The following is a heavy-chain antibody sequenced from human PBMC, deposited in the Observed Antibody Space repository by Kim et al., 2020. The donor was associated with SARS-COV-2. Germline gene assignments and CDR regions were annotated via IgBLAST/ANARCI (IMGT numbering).Heavy chain of an antibody. J-gene: IGHJ5*02. CDR3: ARDRGGYCTNGVCYTGWFDP. Sequence: SETLSLTCTVSGGSISSGGYYWSWIRQHPGKGLEWIGYIYYSGSTYYNPSLKSRVTISVDTSKNQFSLKLSSVTAADTAVYYCARDRGGYCTNGVCYTGWFDPWGPGTLVTVSS. CDR2: IYYSGST. V-gene: IGHV4-31*03. D-gene: IGHD2-8*01. CDR1: GGSISSGGYY.